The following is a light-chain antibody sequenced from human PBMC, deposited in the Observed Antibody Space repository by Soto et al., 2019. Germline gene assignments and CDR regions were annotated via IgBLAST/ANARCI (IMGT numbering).Light chain of an antibody. CDR3: QSYDSSLSGVV. V-gene: IGLV1-40*01. J-gene: IGLJ2*01. CDR2: GNS. CDR1: SSNIGAGYD. Sequence: QLVLTQPPSVSGAPGQRITISCTGSSSNIGAGYDVHWYQQLPGTAPKLLIYGNSNRPSGVPDRFSGSKSGTSASLAITGLQAEDEADYYCQSYDSSLSGVVLRRGTKLT.